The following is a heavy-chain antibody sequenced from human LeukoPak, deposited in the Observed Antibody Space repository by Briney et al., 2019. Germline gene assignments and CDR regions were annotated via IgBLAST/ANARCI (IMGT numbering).Heavy chain of an antibody. J-gene: IGHJ4*02. CDR2: IGVTGDT. Sequence: GGSLRLSCAASGFTFSKDDFHWVRHAPGKGLEWVAAIGVTGDTYYADSVKGRFTISRDNSKNTLYLQMNSLRAEDTALYYCAKDCTSTNCYVDYWGQGTLVTVSS. V-gene: IGHV3-23*01. CDR1: GFTFSKDD. CDR3: AKDCTSTNCYVDY. D-gene: IGHD2-2*01.